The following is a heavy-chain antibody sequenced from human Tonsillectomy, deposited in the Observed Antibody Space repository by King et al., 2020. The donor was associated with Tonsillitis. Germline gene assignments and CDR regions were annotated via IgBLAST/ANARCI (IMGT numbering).Heavy chain of an antibody. CDR1: GFTFSSYA. Sequence: VQLVESGGGLVQPGGSLRLSCAASGFTFSSYAMSWVRQAPGKGLEWVSVIYSGGSSTYYEDSLKGRFTISRDNSKNMLYLQMNSLRAEDTAVYYCAGDVEVDYWGQGTLVTVSS. J-gene: IGHJ4*02. V-gene: IGHV3-23*03. CDR3: AGDVEVDY. CDR2: IYSGGSST. D-gene: IGHD3-3*01.